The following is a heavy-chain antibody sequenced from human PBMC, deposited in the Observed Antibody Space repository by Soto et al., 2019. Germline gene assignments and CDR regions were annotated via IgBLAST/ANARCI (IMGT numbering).Heavy chain of an antibody. CDR2: ISAYNGNT. CDR1: GYTFTSYG. V-gene: IGHV1-18*01. Sequence: QVQLVQSGAEVKKPGASVKVSCKASGYTFTSYGISWVRQAPGQGLEWMGWISAYNGNTNYAQKLQGRVTMTTDSSTSTAYMELRSLRSDDTAVYYCARGRIKIFGVASRAYYYYYMDVWGKGTTVTVSS. CDR3: ARGRIKIFGVASRAYYYYYMDV. D-gene: IGHD3-3*01. J-gene: IGHJ6*03.